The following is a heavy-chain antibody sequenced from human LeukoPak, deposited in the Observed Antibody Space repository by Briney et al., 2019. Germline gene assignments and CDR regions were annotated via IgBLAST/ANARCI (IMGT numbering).Heavy chain of an antibody. CDR1: GFDFSLCA. V-gene: IGHV3-30*04. CDR3: ARDNVVAAANWFDP. CDR2: ISFDGKKK. Sequence: GGSLRLSCAASGFDFSLCAMHWVRQVPGKGLEWVAAISFDGKKKYFADFVKGRFTISRDNSKSTLDLQMNSLGTEDTAVYFCARDNVVAAANWFDPWGQGTLVTVSS. J-gene: IGHJ5*02. D-gene: IGHD2-15*01.